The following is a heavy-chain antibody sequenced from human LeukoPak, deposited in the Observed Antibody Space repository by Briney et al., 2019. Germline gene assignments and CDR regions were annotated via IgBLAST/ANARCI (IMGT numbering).Heavy chain of an antibody. CDR2: ISSSSTI. D-gene: IGHD3-9*01. CDR1: GFTFTSYN. CDR3: ARARYFDF. Sequence: PGGSLRLSCAASGFTFTSYNMNWVRQAPGKGLEWVSYISSSSTIYYADSVKGRFTISRDNAKNSLYLQMNSLRDEDTSVYYCARARYFDFSRPASLVTVSS. V-gene: IGHV3-48*02. J-gene: IGHJ4*02.